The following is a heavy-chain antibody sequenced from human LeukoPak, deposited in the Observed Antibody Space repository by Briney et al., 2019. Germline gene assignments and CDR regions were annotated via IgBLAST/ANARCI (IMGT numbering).Heavy chain of an antibody. D-gene: IGHD1-26*01. CDR1: GYTFTGYY. CDR3: ARVARSSGSYGAAFDI. CDR2: INPNSGGT. Sequence: GASVKVSCKASGYTFTGYYMHWVRQAPGQGLEWMGRINPNSGGTNYAQKFQGRVTMTRDTSISTAYMELNRLRSDDTAVYYCARVARSSGSYGAAFDIWGQGTMVTVSS. J-gene: IGHJ3*02. V-gene: IGHV1-2*06.